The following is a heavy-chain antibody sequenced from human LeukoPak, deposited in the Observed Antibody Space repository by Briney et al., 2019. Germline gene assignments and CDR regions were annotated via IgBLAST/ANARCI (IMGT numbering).Heavy chain of an antibody. CDR1: GFTFSSYN. CDR2: ISSRSSYI. V-gene: IGHV3-21*01. J-gene: IGHJ3*02. Sequence: GGSLRLSCAAPGFTFSSYNMNWVRQAPGKGLEWVSSISSRSSYINYADSVKGRFTISRDNAKNSLYLQMNSLRAEDTAVYFCARLSSWVFEIWGQGTMVTVSS. D-gene: IGHD3-16*01. CDR3: ARLSSWVFEI.